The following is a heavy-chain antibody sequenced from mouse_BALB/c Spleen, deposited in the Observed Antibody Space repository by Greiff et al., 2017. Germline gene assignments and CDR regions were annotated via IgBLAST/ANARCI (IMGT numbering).Heavy chain of an antibody. Sequence: EVQLQQSGPELVKPGASVKMSCKASGFTFTSYVMSWVKQKPGQGLEWIGYINPYNDGTKYNEKVKGKATLTSDKSSSTAYMELSSLTSEDSAVYYCARSYYCNFWFAYWGQGTLVTVSA. CDR2: INPYNDGT. V-gene: IGHV1-14*01. CDR3: ARSYYCNFWFAY. J-gene: IGHJ3*01. CDR1: GFTFTSYV. D-gene: IGHD2-1*01.